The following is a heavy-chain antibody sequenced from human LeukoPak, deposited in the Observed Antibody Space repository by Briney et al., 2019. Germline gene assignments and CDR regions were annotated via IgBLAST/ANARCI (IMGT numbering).Heavy chain of an antibody. V-gene: IGHV3-9*01. CDR1: GFTFDEYA. CDR3: AKALQPYGSSWYGDFDY. CDR2: ISWNSGSI. J-gene: IGHJ4*02. D-gene: IGHD6-13*01. Sequence: GGSLRLSCAASGFTFDEYAMHWVRQAPGKGLEWASGISWNSGSIGYADSVKGRFTISRDNAKNSLYLQMNSLRAEDTALYYCAKALQPYGSSWYGDFDYWGQGTLVTVSS.